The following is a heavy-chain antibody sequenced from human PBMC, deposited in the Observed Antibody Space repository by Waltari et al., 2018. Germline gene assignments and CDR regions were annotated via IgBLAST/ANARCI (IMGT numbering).Heavy chain of an antibody. V-gene: IGHV4-59*01. CDR2: IYYSGST. CDR3: ARVNLADRNFITMVQGAMGYYYMDV. J-gene: IGHJ6*03. CDR1: GGSISSYY. D-gene: IGHD3-10*01. Sequence: QVQLQESGPGLVKPSETLSLTCTVSGGSISSYYWSWIRQPPGKGLEWIGYIYYSGSTNYNPSLKSRVTISVDTSKNQFSLKLSSVTAADTAVYYCARVNLADRNFITMVQGAMGYYYMDVWGKGTTVTVSS.